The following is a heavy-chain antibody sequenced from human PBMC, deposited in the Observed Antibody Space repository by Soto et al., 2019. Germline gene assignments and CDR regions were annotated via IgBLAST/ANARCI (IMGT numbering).Heavy chain of an antibody. CDR3: AKEEGYSSGWTPFDY. J-gene: IGHJ4*02. V-gene: IGHV3-23*01. Sequence: EVQLLESGGGLVQPGGSLRLSCAASGFTFSSYAMSWVRQAPGKGLEWVSAISGSGVNTYYADSVKGRFTISRDNSKNTLYLQMNSLRAEDTAVYYCAKEEGYSSGWTPFDYWGQGTLVTVSS. CDR2: ISGSGVNT. CDR1: GFTFSSYA. D-gene: IGHD6-19*01.